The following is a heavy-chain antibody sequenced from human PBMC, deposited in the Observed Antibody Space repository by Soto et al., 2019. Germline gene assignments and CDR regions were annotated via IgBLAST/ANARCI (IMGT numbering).Heavy chain of an antibody. CDR1: GGSISSYY. CDR2: IYSSGNT. Sequence: QVQLQESGPGLVKPSETLSLTCTVSGGSISSYYWSWIRQSPEKGLEWSGYIYSSGNTNYNPSLKSRVTITVYTSENQFSLNLSSVTAADTAVSYCARQYCISTRCDQYFDYWGQGTLVTVAT. V-gene: IGHV4-59*08. J-gene: IGHJ4*02. D-gene: IGHD2-2*01. CDR3: ARQYCISTRCDQYFDY.